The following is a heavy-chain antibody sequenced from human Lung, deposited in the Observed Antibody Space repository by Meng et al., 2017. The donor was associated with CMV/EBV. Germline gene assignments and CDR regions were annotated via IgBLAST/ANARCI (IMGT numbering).Heavy chain of an antibody. V-gene: IGHV4-59*01. D-gene: IGHD3-3*01. J-gene: IGHJ5*02. Sequence: SETLSLTCTVSGGSISSYYWSWIRQPPGKGLEWIRYIYYSGSTNYNPSLKSRVTISVDTSKNQFSMKMSSVTAADTAVYYCARVDGTYYDFWSGSVGSWFDPWGQGTLVTVSS. CDR3: ARVDGTYYDFWSGSVGSWFDP. CDR1: GGSISSYY. CDR2: IYYSGST.